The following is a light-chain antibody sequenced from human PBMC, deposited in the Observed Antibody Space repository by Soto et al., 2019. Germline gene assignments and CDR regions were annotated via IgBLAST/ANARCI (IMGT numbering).Light chain of an antibody. CDR3: QQYDRWPYT. Sequence: VMTQSPATLSVSPGDRATLSCRASLSVRTNLAWYHQKPGQAPSLIIYGASTRATGIPARFSGSGSGTEFTFIITSLQSEDLARYFCQQYDRWPYTFGQGTKLEI. V-gene: IGKV3-15*01. CDR2: GAS. CDR1: LSVRTN. J-gene: IGKJ2*01.